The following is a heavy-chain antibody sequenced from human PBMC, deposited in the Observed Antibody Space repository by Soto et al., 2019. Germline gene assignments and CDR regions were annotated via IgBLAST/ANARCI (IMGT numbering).Heavy chain of an antibody. V-gene: IGHV4-34*01. D-gene: IGHD1-26*01. CDR3: ARFTSGSYFSGYFDY. J-gene: IGHJ4*02. CDR2: INHSGST. CDR1: GGSFSGYY. Sequence: SSETLSLTCAVYGGSFSGYYWTWIRQPPGTGLEWIGEINHSGSTNYNPSLKSRVTISVDTSKNQFSLKLTSVTAADTAVYYCARFTSGSYFSGYFDYWGQGTLVTVSS.